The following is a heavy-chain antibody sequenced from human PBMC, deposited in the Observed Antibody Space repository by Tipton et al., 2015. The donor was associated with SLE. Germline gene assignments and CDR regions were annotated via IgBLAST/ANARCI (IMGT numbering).Heavy chain of an antibody. V-gene: IGHV4-59*11. J-gene: IGHJ4*01. CDR2: IYYSRHT. CDR1: GASISSLY. CDR3: ARGSVVADDY. Sequence: TLSLTCTVSGASISSLYWNWIRQTPGKGLEWIGYIYYSRHTNYNPSLEGRVTISIETSKNQLSLKLTSVTAADTAIYYCARGSVVADDYWGQGTLVTVSS. D-gene: IGHD4-23*01.